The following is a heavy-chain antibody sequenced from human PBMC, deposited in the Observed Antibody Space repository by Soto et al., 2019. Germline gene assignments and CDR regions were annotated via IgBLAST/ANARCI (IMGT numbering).Heavy chain of an antibody. J-gene: IGHJ3*02. V-gene: IGHV3-30-3*01. CDR1: GFTFSSYA. CDR2: ISYDGSNK. Sequence: GGSLRLSXAASGFTFSSYAMHWVRQAPGKGLEWVAVISYDGSNKYYADSVKGRFTISRDNSKNTLYLQMNSLRAEDTAVYYCAREIYDYVWGSPNDAFDIWGQGTMVTVSS. CDR3: AREIYDYVWGSPNDAFDI. D-gene: IGHD3-16*01.